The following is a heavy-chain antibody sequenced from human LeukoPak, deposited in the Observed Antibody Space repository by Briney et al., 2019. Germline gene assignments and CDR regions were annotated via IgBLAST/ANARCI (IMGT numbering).Heavy chain of an antibody. J-gene: IGHJ4*02. CDR2: ISYDGNNK. CDR1: GFTFSSYG. Sequence: GGSLRLSCAASGFTFSSYGMHWVRRAPGKGLEWLALISYDGNNKYYADSVKGRFTISRDNSKNTLYLQMNSLRPDDTAVYYCAKTGLQLWLFAYGGQGTLVTVSS. CDR3: AKTGLQLWLFAY. D-gene: IGHD5-18*01. V-gene: IGHV3-30*18.